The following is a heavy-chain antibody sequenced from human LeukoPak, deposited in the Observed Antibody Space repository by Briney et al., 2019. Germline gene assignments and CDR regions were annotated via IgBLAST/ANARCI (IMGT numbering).Heavy chain of an antibody. J-gene: IGHJ5*02. V-gene: IGHV1-2*02. Sequence: ASVKVSCKASGYGYYMHWVRQAPGQGLEWMGWINPNSGGTDYAQKFQDRGTMTWEKSINTAYMDLSRLTSDDTAIYYCARQATAAGQGDWFDPWGQGTLVTVSS. CDR2: INPNSGGT. CDR3: ARQATAAGQGDWFDP. CDR1: GYGYY. D-gene: IGHD6-13*01.